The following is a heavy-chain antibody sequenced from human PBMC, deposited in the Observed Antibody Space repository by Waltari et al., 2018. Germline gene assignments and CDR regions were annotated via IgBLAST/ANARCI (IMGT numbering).Heavy chain of an antibody. V-gene: IGHV4-59*11. CDR2: IYYSGST. CDR3: ARGGPMVATTPPRYFDY. Sequence: QVQLQESGPGLVKPSETLSLTCTVSGGSISSHYWSWIRQPPGKGLEWIGYIYYSGSTNYIPSLKSRVTISVDTSKNQFSLKLSSVTAADTAVYYCARGGPMVATTPPRYFDYWGQGTLVTVSS. CDR1: GGSISSHY. J-gene: IGHJ4*02. D-gene: IGHD5-12*01.